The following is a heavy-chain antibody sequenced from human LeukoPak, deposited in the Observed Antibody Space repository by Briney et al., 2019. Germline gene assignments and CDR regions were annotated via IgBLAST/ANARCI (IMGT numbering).Heavy chain of an antibody. V-gene: IGHV1-18*01. D-gene: IGHD4-17*01. Sequence: ASVKVSCKASGYTFTSYGISWVRQAPGQGLEWLGWISAYNGNTNYAQKLQARVTMTTDTSTSTAYMELRSPRSDDTAVYYCARDRTVTEEYYYMDVWGKGTTVTVSS. CDR3: ARDRTVTEEYYYMDV. CDR2: ISAYNGNT. CDR1: GYTFTSYG. J-gene: IGHJ6*03.